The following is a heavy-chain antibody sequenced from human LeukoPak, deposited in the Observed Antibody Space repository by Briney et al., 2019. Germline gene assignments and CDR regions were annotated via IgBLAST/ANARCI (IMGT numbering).Heavy chain of an antibody. Sequence: GGSLRLSCAASGFTFSSYSMNWVRQAPGKGLEWVSSISSSSSYIYYADSVKGRFTISRDNAKSSLYLQMNSLRAEDTAVYYCATYAYCGGDCYLRPIDYWGQGTLVTVSS. CDR3: ATYAYCGGDCYLRPIDY. V-gene: IGHV3-21*01. D-gene: IGHD2-21*01. CDR1: GFTFSSYS. J-gene: IGHJ4*02. CDR2: ISSSSSYI.